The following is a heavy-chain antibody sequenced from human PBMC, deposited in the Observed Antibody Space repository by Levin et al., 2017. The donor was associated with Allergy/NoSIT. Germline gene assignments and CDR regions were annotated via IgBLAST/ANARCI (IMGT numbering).Heavy chain of an antibody. V-gene: IGHV3-33*01. Sequence: LSLTCAASGFPFSYYGIHWVRQAQGKGLEWVAVIWHDGSKAYYADSVNGRFTISRDNSKNTVSLQMNTLRVEDTAIYYCARDGDSNEKYSQFDYWGQGTLVTVSS. CDR1: GFPFSYYG. CDR3: ARDGDSNEKYSQFDY. J-gene: IGHJ4*02. D-gene: IGHD2-21*01. CDR2: IWHDGSKA.